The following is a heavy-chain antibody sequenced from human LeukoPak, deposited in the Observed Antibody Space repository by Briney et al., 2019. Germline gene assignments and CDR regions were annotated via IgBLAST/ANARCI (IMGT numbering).Heavy chain of an antibody. J-gene: IGHJ5*02. D-gene: IGHD6-6*01. CDR3: ARGGRIAARRGNWFDL. CDR2: MNPNSGNT. Sequence: ASVKVSCKASGYTFTSYDINWVRQAPGQGVEWMGWMNPNSGNTDYAQKFQGRVTMTRNTSISTAYIELSSLRSEDTAVYYCARGGRIAARRGNWFDLWGQGTLVTVSS. CDR1: GYTFTSYD. V-gene: IGHV1-8*01.